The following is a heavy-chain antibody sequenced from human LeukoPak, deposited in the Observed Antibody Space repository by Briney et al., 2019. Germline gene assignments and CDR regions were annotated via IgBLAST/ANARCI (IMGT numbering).Heavy chain of an antibody. J-gene: IGHJ5*02. CDR2: IYTSGST. D-gene: IGHD3-3*01. Sequence: SQTLSLTCTVSGGSISSGSYYWSWIQQPAGKGLEWIGRIYTSGSTNYNPSLKSRVTISVDTSKNQFSLKLSSVTAADTAVYYCARGLIFGVVSPNNWFDPWGQGTLVTVSS. CDR1: GGSISSGSYY. CDR3: ARGLIFGVVSPNNWFDP. V-gene: IGHV4-61*02.